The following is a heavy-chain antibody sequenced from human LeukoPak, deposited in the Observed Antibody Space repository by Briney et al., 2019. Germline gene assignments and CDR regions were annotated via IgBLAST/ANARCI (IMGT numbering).Heavy chain of an antibody. Sequence: GGFLRLSCAGSGFTFSNYWMHWVRRAPGKGLVWVSRIDANGITTTYADSVKGRFTISRDNANSTLYLHMNSLRADDTAVYFCGRARGGYSAIDYWGQGSLVTVSS. V-gene: IGHV3-74*01. CDR1: GFTFSNYW. CDR2: IDANGITT. J-gene: IGHJ4*02. CDR3: GRARGGYSAIDY. D-gene: IGHD1-26*01.